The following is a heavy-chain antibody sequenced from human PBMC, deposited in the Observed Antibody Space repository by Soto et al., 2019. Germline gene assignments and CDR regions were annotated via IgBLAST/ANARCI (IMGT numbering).Heavy chain of an antibody. CDR3: ARETCGDYVGYFDT. Sequence: SETLSLTCAVFGGSFSGYYWNWIRQPPGKGLEWIGEINHSGSTNYDWSLKSRVTISVDTSRNQFSLKVRSVTAADTAVYYCARETCGDYVGYFDTWGQG. V-gene: IGHV4-34*01. D-gene: IGHD2-21*01. J-gene: IGHJ4*02. CDR2: INHSGST. CDR1: GGSFSGYY.